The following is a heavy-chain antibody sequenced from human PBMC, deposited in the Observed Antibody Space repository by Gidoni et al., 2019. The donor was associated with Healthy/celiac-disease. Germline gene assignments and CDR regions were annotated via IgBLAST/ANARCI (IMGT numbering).Heavy chain of an antibody. CDR3: ASSRVVWFGELYVPSPFDY. V-gene: IGHV4-34*01. CDR2: INHSGST. J-gene: IGHJ4*02. CDR1: GGSFRGYY. D-gene: IGHD3-10*01. Sequence: QVQLKQWGAGLLKPSETLSLTCAVYGGSFRGYYWSWIRQTPGKGLEWMGEINHSGSTNYNPSLNSLVTISVDTSKNQFSLKLSSVTAADTSVYYCASSRVVWFGELYVPSPFDYWGQGTLVTVSS.